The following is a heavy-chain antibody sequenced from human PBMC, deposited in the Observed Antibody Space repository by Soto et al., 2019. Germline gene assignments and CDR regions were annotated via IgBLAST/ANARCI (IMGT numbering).Heavy chain of an antibody. CDR1: GFTFSSYG. J-gene: IGHJ3*02. V-gene: IGHV3-30*18. CDR2: ISYDGRNK. Sequence: QVQLVESGGGVVQPGRSLRLSCAASGFTFSSYGMHWVRHAPGKGLEWVADISYDGRNKYYADSVKSRFTISRDNSKTTLYLQMKSLRAEDTAVYYCAKDRGWSGYPTLFDAFDIWGQGPMVTVSS. CDR3: AKDRGWSGYPTLFDAFDI. D-gene: IGHD3-3*01.